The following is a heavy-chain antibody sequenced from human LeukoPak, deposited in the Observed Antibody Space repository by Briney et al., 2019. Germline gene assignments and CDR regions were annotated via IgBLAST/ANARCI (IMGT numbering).Heavy chain of an antibody. CDR3: AKEDYGDYNWFDP. D-gene: IGHD4-17*01. J-gene: IGHJ5*02. CDR1: GFTFSSYG. Sequence: GGSLRLSCAASGFTFSSYGMNWVRQAPGKGLEGVSYISSSSSPIYYADSVKGRFTISRDNAKNSLYLQMNSLRAEDTAVYYCAKEDYGDYNWFDPWGQGTLVTVSS. CDR2: ISSSSSPI. V-gene: IGHV3-48*01.